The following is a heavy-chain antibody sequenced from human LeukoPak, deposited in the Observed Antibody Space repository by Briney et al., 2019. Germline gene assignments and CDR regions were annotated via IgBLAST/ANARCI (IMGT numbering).Heavy chain of an antibody. CDR1: GFTFSTYS. CDR2: INSSSATI. CDR3: VRDKYCTDGVCFILDK. V-gene: IGHV3-48*04. J-gene: IGHJ4*02. D-gene: IGHD2-8*01. Sequence: PGGSLSFSGSASGFTFSTYSMNWVGQAPGKGLKWVSYINSSSATIYYADSVKGRFTVSRDNARNSLFLQMNSLRVEDTAVYYCVRDKYCTDGVCFILDKWGQGTLVTVSS.